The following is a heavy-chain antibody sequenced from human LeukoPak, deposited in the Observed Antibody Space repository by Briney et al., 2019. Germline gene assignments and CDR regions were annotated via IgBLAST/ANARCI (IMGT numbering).Heavy chain of an antibody. J-gene: IGHJ4*02. CDR1: GFTFSSYS. D-gene: IGHD2-8*01. CDR3: ARGYCTNGVCYRPYYFDY. Sequence: GGSLRLSCAASGFTFSSYSMNWVRQAPGKGLEWVSFINSSSSYIYYADSVKGRFTISRDNAKNSLYLQMNSLRAEDTAVYYCARGYCTNGVCYRPYYFDYWGQGTLVTVSS. V-gene: IGHV3-21*01. CDR2: INSSSSYI.